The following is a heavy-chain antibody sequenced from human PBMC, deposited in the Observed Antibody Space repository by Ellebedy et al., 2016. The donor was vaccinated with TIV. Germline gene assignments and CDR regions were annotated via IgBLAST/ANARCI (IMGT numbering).Heavy chain of an antibody. D-gene: IGHD6-6*01. CDR2: INPNSGGT. J-gene: IGHJ5*02. CDR3: ARVDPIAARP. Sequence: ASVKVSCKVSGHTLMELSMHWVRQAPGQGLEWMGWINPNSGGTNYAQKFQGRVTMTRDTSISTAYMELSRLRSDDTAVYYCARVDPIAARPWGQGTLVTVSS. V-gene: IGHV1-2*02. CDR1: GHTLMELS.